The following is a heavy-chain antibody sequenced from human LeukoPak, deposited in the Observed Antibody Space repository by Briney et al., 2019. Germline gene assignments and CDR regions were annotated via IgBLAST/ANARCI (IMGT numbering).Heavy chain of an antibody. J-gene: IGHJ4*02. D-gene: IGHD3-16*02. CDR3: ARDTYYDYVWGSYLGPSENY. CDR2: VIPILHTT. Sequence: GSSVKVSCKASGGTFSTSAFTWVRQAPGQGLEWMGGVIPILHTTNYAQHFQGRVSITADESTSTAYMELSGLISEDTAVYYCARDTYYDYVWGSYLGPSENYWGQGTLVTVSS. V-gene: IGHV1-69*01. CDR1: GGTFSTSA.